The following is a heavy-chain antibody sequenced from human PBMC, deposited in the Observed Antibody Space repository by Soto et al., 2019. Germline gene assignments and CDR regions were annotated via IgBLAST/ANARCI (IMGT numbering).Heavy chain of an antibody. CDR3: ARGPQRYSSSWLYFDY. Sequence: GASVKVSCKASGGTFSSYAISWVRQAPGQGLEWMGGIIPIFGTANYAQKFQGRVTITADESTSTAYMELSSLRSEDTAVYYCARGPQRYSSSWLYFDYWGQGTLVTVSS. CDR1: GGTFSSYA. CDR2: IIPIFGTA. J-gene: IGHJ4*02. D-gene: IGHD6-13*01. V-gene: IGHV1-69*13.